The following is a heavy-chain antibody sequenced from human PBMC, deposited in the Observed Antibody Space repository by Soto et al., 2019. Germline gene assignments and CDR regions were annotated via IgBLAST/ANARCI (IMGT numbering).Heavy chain of an antibody. CDR2: FVPLFDTT. V-gene: IGHV1-69*01. J-gene: IGHJ4*02. CDR3: ATLGLGVPSPPDVDN. Sequence: QLVQSGSELKKPGSSVKVSCQASGGTFSGYALTWVRQAPGQGLEWMGEFVPLFDTTNYAQKFPGRITITADESTRTASMELTTLTSDHTAVYYCATLGLGVPSPPDVDNWGQGTLVVVPS. CDR1: GGTFSGYA.